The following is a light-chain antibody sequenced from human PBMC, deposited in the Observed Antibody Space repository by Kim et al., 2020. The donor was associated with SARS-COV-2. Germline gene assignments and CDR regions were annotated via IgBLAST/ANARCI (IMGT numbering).Light chain of an antibody. J-gene: IGKJ2*01. CDR3: QQYDSHPYT. CDR1: QSINIW. V-gene: IGKV1-5*03. Sequence: DIQMTQSPSTLSASVGDRVTITCRASQSINIWLAWYQQKPGKAPKLLIYEASTLEGGVPSRFSGSGSGTEFTLTISTLQPDDFATYSCQQYDSHPYTFGQGTKLEI. CDR2: EAS.